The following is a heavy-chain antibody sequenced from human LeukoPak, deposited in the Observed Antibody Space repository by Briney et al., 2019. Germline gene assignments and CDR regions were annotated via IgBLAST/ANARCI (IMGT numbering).Heavy chain of an antibody. CDR1: GFTFSDYE. D-gene: IGHD6-13*01. V-gene: IGHV3-48*03. J-gene: IGHJ6*03. Sequence: GGSLILSCAASGFTFSDYEMNWVRQAPGKGLEWILHISTSGSIIHYADSVKGRFTISRDNAKNSLYLQMNSLRAEDTALYFCARDATTEPGTVYMDVWGKGTTVTISS. CDR2: ISTSGSII. CDR3: ARDATTEPGTVYMDV.